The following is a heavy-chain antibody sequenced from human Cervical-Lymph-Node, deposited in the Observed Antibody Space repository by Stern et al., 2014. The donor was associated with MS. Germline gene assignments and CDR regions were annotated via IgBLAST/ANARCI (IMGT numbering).Heavy chain of an antibody. J-gene: IGHJ5*02. D-gene: IGHD6-13*01. CDR3: ALSSETSDRWYSLGYDL. CDR2: IFPVFGTP. Sequence: QLVQSGAEVTKPGSSVKVSCKASGGTFSKFPSSWVRQAQGQGLEWMGGIFPVFGTPTYAQEFMGRFTITADVSTSTVYMELSSLRSDDTAVYYCALSSETSDRWYSLGYDLWGQGTLVTVSS. V-gene: IGHV1-69*01. CDR1: GGTFSKFP.